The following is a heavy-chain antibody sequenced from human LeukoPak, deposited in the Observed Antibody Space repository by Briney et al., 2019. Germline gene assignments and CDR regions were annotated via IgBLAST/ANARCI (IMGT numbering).Heavy chain of an antibody. Sequence: PGRSLRLSCAASGFTFSSYAMHWVRQAPGKGLEWVAVISYDGSNKYYADSVKGRFTISRDNSKNTLYLQMNSLRAEDTAVYYCARDSETIVATISYFIDYWGQGTLVAVSS. CDR2: ISYDGSNK. J-gene: IGHJ4*02. CDR3: ARDSETIVATISYFIDY. D-gene: IGHD5-12*01. CDR1: GFTFSSYA. V-gene: IGHV3-30-3*01.